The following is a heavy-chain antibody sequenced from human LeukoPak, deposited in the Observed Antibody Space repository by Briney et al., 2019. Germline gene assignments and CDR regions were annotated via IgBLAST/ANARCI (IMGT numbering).Heavy chain of an antibody. CDR1: GYTFTNYG. CDR3: VRDYFCSGGTCDDCFDP. J-gene: IGHJ5*02. D-gene: IGHD2-15*01. CDR2: IGTYNHDT. V-gene: IGHV1-18*01. Sequence: GASVKVPCKASGYTFTNYGISWVRLAPGQGLEWMAWIGTYNHDTNYAQKFRGRVTLTTDTSTSTAYMELRSLGSDDTAVYYCVRDYFCSGGTCDDCFDPWGQGTLVTVSS.